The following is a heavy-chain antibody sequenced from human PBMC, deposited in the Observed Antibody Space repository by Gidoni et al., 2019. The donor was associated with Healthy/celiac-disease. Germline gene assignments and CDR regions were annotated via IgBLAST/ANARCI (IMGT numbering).Heavy chain of an antibody. CDR3: ASRGSSTSCFDY. CDR1: CGSFSGYY. Sequence: QVQLQQWGAGLLTPSETLSLTCAAYCGSFSGYYWSWIRQPPGKGLEWIGEINHSGSTNYNPSLKSRVTISVDTSKNQFSLKLSSVTAADTAVYYCASRGSSTSCFDYWGQGTLVTVSS. CDR2: INHSGST. D-gene: IGHD2-2*01. V-gene: IGHV4-34*01. J-gene: IGHJ4*02.